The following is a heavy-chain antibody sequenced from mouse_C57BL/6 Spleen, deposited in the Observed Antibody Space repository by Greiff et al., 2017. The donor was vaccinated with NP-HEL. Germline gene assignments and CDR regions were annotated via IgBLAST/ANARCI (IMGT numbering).Heavy chain of an antibody. Sequence: VQLQQSGPELVKPGASVKISCKASGYTFTDYYMNWVKQSHGKSLEWIGDINPNNGGTSYNQKFKGKATLTVDKSSSTAYMELRSLTSEDSAVYYCGGSPYYYAMDYWGQGTSVTVSS. J-gene: IGHJ4*01. V-gene: IGHV1-26*01. CDR1: GYTFTDYY. CDR3: GGSPYYYAMDY. CDR2: INPNNGGT.